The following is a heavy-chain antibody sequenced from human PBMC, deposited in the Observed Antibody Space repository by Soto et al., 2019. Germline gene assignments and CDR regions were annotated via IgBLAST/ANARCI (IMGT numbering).Heavy chain of an antibody. Sequence: GGSLRLSCAASGFTFSSYWMHWVRQAPGKGLVWVSRINSDGSSTSYAGSVKGRFTISRDNAKNTLYLQMNSLRAEDTAVYYFVRTSLVVVAATREDYWGQGTLVTVSS. D-gene: IGHD2-15*01. CDR1: GFTFSSYW. CDR3: VRTSLVVVAATREDY. J-gene: IGHJ4*02. V-gene: IGHV3-74*01. CDR2: INSDGSST.